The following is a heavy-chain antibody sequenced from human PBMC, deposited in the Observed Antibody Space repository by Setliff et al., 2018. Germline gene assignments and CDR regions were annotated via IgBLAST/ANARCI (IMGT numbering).Heavy chain of an antibody. CDR2: ISHSGNT. CDR1: GESFSGCF. J-gene: IGHJ5*02. V-gene: IGHV4-34*01. CDR3: ARVLVLGYNWFDP. Sequence: LSLTCAVYGESFSGCFWSWIRQTPEKGLEWIGEISHSGNTNYNPSFKSRLTISIDTSKNQFSLKVKSVTAADTAVYFCARVLVLGYNWFDPWGQGTLVTVSS. D-gene: IGHD3-10*01.